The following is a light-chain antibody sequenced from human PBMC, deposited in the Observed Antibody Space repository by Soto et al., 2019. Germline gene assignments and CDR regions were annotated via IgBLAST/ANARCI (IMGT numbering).Light chain of an antibody. CDR3: QQYGSSPT. CDR2: GAS. J-gene: IGKJ1*01. Sequence: EIRFRQSPGPLNKTPGERATLSCRASQSVSSSYLAWYQQKPGQAPRLLIYGASSRATGIPDRFSGSGTGTDFTLTISRLEPEDFAVYYCQQYGSSPTFGQGTKVDIK. V-gene: IGKV3-20*01. CDR1: QSVSSSY.